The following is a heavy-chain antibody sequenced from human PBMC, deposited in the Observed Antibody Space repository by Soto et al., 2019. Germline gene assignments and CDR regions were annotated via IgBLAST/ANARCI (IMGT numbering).Heavy chain of an antibody. D-gene: IGHD2-15*01. V-gene: IGHV3-48*01. CDR1: GFTFSSYS. J-gene: IGHJ5*02. CDR2: ISSSSSTI. CDR3: ANYQLYIRGDIQNWFVP. Sequence: TGGSLRLSCAASGFTFSSYSMNWVRQAPGKGLEWVSYISSSSSTIYYADSVKGRFTISRDNSKNTLYLQMNSLRAEDTAVYYCANYQLYIRGDIQNWFVPWGQGALDTVSS.